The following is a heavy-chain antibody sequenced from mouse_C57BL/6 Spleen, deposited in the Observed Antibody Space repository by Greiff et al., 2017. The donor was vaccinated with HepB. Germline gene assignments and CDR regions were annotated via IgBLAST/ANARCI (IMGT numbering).Heavy chain of an antibody. CDR3: ARKETSGFAY. Sequence: QVTLKESGPGILQSSQTLSLTCSFSGFSLSTSGMGVSWIRQPSGKGLEWLAHIYWDDDKRYNPSLKSRLTISKDTSRNQVFLKITSVDTADTATYYCARKETSGFAYWGQGTLVTVSA. V-gene: IGHV8-12*01. J-gene: IGHJ3*01. CDR2: IYWDDDK. CDR1: GFSLSTSGMG.